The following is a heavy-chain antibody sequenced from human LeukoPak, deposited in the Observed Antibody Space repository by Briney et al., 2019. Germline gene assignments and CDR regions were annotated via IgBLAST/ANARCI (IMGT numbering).Heavy chain of an antibody. CDR3: AREIMASYSGSYYFDY. CDR1: GGTFSSYA. J-gene: IGHJ4*02. Sequence: ASVKVSCKASGGTFSSYAISWVRQAPGQGLEWMGRIIPIFGTANYAQKFQGRVTITTDESTSTAYMELSSLRSEDTAVYYCAREIMASYSGSYYFDYWGQETLVTVSS. D-gene: IGHD1-26*01. CDR2: IIPIFGTA. V-gene: IGHV1-69*05.